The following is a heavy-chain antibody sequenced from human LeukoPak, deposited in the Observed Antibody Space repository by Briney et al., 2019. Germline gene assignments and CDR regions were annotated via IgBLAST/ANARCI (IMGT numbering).Heavy chain of an antibody. CDR2: IYYGGSA. D-gene: IGHD2-15*01. V-gene: IGHV4-39*07. Sequence: SETLSLTCTVSGGSITSSGFYWGWIRQPPGKGLEWIGNIYYGGSAYYNPSIKRRVTISVDTSKNQFSLKLSSVTAADTAVYYCARQPNIVVVDNWFDPWGQGTLVAVSS. J-gene: IGHJ5*02. CDR3: ARQPNIVVVDNWFDP. CDR1: GGSITSSGFY.